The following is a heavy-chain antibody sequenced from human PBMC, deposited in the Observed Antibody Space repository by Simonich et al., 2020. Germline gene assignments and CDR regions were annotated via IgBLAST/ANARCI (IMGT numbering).Heavy chain of an antibody. J-gene: IGHJ6*02. V-gene: IGHV3-48*03. CDR2: ISSSGSTI. Sequence: EVQLVESGGGLVQPGGSLRLSCAASGFTFSSYEMNWVRQAPGKVLEWVSYISSSGSTIYYADSVKGRFTISRENAKNSLYLQMNSLRAEDTAVYYCARDFRLQLVEIGTYYYYGMDVWGQGTTVTVSS. CDR1: GFTFSSYE. CDR3: ARDFRLQLVEIGTYYYYGMDV. D-gene: IGHD6-6*01.